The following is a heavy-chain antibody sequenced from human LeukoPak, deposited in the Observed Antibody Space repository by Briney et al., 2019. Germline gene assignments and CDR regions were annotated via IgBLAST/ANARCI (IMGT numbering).Heavy chain of an antibody. Sequence: PGGSLRLSCAASGFTFSNYWMHWVRRAPGKGLVWVSRVNGDGSSTSYADSVKGRFTISRNNARKTQYLQMNSLRAEDTAVYYCAGSYRWGSAEYWGQGTLVTVSS. J-gene: IGHJ4*02. D-gene: IGHD3-16*01. CDR1: GFTFSNYW. V-gene: IGHV3-74*01. CDR3: AGSYRWGSAEY. CDR2: VNGDGSST.